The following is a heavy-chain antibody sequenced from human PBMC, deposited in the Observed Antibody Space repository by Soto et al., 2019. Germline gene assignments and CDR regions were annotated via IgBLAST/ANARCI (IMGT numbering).Heavy chain of an antibody. J-gene: IGHJ4*02. V-gene: IGHV1-3*04. CDR1: GYTFTSYG. Sequence: QVDLVQSGAEVKEPGASVRISCEASGYTFTSYGIHWVRQAPGQRLEWMGWINTGSSNTRYSPEFQARVTITRDTPASTAYMELNSLRSEDTAVYDCARAMPTAGHTYFDQWGQGTLVTVSS. CDR2: INTGSSNT. D-gene: IGHD6-13*01. CDR3: ARAMPTAGHTYFDQ.